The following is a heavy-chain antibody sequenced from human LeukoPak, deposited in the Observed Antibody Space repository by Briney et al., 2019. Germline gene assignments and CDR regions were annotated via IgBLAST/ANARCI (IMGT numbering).Heavy chain of an antibody. CDR3: AKVLGGYDFPAPQLFDY. V-gene: IGHV3-23*01. CDR1: GFTFSSYA. CDR2: ISGSGGST. Sequence: GGSLRLSCAASGFTFSSYAMSWVCQAPGKGLEWVSAISGSGGSTYYADSVKGRFTISRDNSKNTLYLQMNSLRAEDTAVYYCAKVLGGYDFPAPQLFDYWGQGTLVTVSS. J-gene: IGHJ4*02. D-gene: IGHD5-12*01.